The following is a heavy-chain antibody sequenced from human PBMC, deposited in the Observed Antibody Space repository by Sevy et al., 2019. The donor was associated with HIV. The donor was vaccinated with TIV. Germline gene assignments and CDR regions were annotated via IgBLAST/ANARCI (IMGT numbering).Heavy chain of an antibody. CDR3: ARGSGNYGSYYSDY. D-gene: IGHD4-4*01. Sequence: GGSLRLSCTASGFTFSEPPMYWVRQAPGKALDWVSSISSSGTYKYYADSVKGRFTISRDNAKNSLYLQMGSLRAEDTAVYYCARGSGNYGSYYSDYWGQGALVTVSS. CDR2: ISSSGTYK. V-gene: IGHV3-21*01. CDR1: GFTFSEPP. J-gene: IGHJ4*02.